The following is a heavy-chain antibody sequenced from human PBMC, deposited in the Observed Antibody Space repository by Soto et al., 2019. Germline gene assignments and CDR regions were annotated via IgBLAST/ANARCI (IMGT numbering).Heavy chain of an antibody. J-gene: IGHJ5*02. CDR1: GGSFSGYY. Sequence: SETLSLTCAVYGGSFSGYYWSWIRQPPGKGLEWIGEINHSASTNYNPSLKSRVTISVDTSKNQFSLKLSSVTAADTAVYYCARPHYDFWSGYTNWFDPWGQGTLVTVSS. CDR2: INHSAST. V-gene: IGHV4-34*01. D-gene: IGHD3-3*01. CDR3: ARPHYDFWSGYTNWFDP.